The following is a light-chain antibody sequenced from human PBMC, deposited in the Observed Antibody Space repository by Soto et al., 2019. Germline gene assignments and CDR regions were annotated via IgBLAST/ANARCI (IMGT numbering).Light chain of an antibody. CDR2: KDS. Sequence: SYELTQPPSVSVSPGQTARITCSGDALPKQDAYWYQQKPGQAPVLLIYKDSERPSGIPERFSGSSSGTTVTLTISGVQAEDEADYYCQSADSSGTYVVFGGGTKLTVL. J-gene: IGLJ2*01. V-gene: IGLV3-25*03. CDR1: ALPKQD. CDR3: QSADSSGTYVV.